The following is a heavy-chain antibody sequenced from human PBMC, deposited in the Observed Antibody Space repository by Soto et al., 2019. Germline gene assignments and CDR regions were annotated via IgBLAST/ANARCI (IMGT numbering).Heavy chain of an antibody. Sequence: GGSLRLSCAGSGFTFSYYYMTWIRQAPGKGLEWVSYINTLSSAIYYADSVKGRFTISRDNAKNSLYLQMNSLRAEDTAVYYCARRLQWQLRPLDSWGRGTLVTVSS. V-gene: IGHV3-11*01. D-gene: IGHD6-19*01. CDR1: GFTFSYYY. CDR2: INTLSSAI. CDR3: ARRLQWQLRPLDS. J-gene: IGHJ4*02.